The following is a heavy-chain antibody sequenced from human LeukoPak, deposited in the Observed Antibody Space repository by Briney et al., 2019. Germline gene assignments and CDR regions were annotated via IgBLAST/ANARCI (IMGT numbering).Heavy chain of an antibody. Sequence: PGGSLRLSCAASGFTFGSYSMNWVRQAPGKGLEWVSCISSSSSYIYYADSVKGRFTISRDNAKNSLYLQMNSLRAEDTAVYYCSRVPDDGAAPDAFDIWGQETMVTVSS. CDR2: ISSSSSYI. D-gene: IGHD4-17*01. CDR1: GFTFGSYS. J-gene: IGHJ3*02. V-gene: IGHV3-21*01. CDR3: SRVPDDGAAPDAFDI.